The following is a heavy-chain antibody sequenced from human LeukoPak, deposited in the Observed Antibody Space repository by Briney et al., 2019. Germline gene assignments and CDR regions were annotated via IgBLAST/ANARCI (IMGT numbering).Heavy chain of an antibody. Sequence: SVKVSCKASGGTFSSYAISWVRQAPGQGLEWMGGTIPIFGTANYAQKFQGRVTITADESTSTAYMELSSLRSEDTAVYYCARGEGHYYDSSGYYLFDYWGQGTLVTVSS. CDR2: TIPIFGTA. V-gene: IGHV1-69*01. CDR1: GGTFSSYA. J-gene: IGHJ4*02. CDR3: ARGEGHYYDSSGYYLFDY. D-gene: IGHD3-22*01.